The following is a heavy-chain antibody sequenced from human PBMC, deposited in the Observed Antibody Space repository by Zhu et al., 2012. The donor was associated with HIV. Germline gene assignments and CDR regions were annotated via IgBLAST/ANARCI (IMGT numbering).Heavy chain of an antibody. V-gene: IGHV3-23*01. CDR2: ISGSGGGT. D-gene: IGHD3-22*01. CDR1: GFSFSSYA. Sequence: EVQLLESGGGLVQPGGSLRLSCAASGFSFSSYALSWVRQAPGKGLEWVSGISGSGGGTYYADSVKGRFTVSRDTSKNTLYLQMNSLRAEDTALYYCDENLYDNSFDYWGQGTLVTVSS. CDR3: DENLYDNSFDY. J-gene: IGHJ4*02.